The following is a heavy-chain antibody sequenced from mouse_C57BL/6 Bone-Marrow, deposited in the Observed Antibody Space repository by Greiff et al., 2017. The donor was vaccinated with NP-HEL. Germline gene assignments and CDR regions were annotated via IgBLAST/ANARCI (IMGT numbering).Heavy chain of an antibody. Sequence: EVQGVESGGGLVQPGGSLKLSCAASGFTFSDYYMYWVRQTPEKRLEWVAYISNGGGSTYYPDTVKGRFTISRDNAKNTLYLQMSRLKSEDTAMYYCARRRWLPYAMDYWGQGTSVTVSS. CDR1: GFTFSDYY. CDR2: ISNGGGST. V-gene: IGHV5-12*01. CDR3: ARRRWLPYAMDY. D-gene: IGHD2-3*01. J-gene: IGHJ4*01.